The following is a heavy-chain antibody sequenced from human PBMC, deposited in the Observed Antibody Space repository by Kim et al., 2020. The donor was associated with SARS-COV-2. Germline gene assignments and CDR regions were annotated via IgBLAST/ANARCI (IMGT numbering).Heavy chain of an antibody. CDR3: ARSEWELPSPGYNWFDP. CDR1: GYTFTSYG. V-gene: IGHV1-18*01. J-gene: IGHJ5*02. D-gene: IGHD1-26*01. Sequence: ASVKVSCKASGYTFTSYGISWVRQAPGQGLEWMGWISAYNGNTNYAQKLQGRVTMTTDTSTSTAYMELRSLRSDDTAVYYCARSEWELPSPGYNWFDPWGQGTLVTVSS. CDR2: ISAYNGNT.